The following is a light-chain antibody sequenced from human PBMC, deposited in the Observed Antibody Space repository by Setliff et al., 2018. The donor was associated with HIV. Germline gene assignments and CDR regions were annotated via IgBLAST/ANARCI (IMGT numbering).Light chain of an antibody. Sequence: ALTQPASVSGSPGQSITISCTGPSSDVVAYNLVSWYQHHPGKAPKVIIYEVSERPSGVSSRFFGSQSGDTSSLTILGLRAEDEADYYCCSYITSNYSYVFGTGTKVTVL. J-gene: IGLJ1*01. CDR3: CSYITSNYSYV. V-gene: IGLV2-23*02. CDR2: EVS. CDR1: SSDVVAYNL.